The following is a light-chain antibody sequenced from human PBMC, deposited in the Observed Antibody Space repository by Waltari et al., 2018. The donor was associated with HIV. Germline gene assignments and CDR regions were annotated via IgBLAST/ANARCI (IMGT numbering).Light chain of an antibody. CDR1: SSAVGVYNY. J-gene: IGLJ3*02. V-gene: IGLV2-14*03. Sequence: QSALTQPASVSGSPGQSITISCTGTSSAVGVYNYVSWYQRHPGKAPKLMIYDVSNRPSGVSNRFSGSKSGNTASLTISGLQAEDEADYYCSSYTSSSTRVFGGGTTVTVL. CDR3: SSYTSSSTRV. CDR2: DVS.